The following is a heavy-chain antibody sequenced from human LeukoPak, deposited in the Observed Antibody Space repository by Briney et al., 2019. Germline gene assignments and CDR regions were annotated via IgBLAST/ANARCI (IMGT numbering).Heavy chain of an antibody. V-gene: IGHV1-2*02. D-gene: IGHD3-16*01. CDR3: ARDPRGGLGWFDP. CDR2: INPNSGGT. CDR1: GYTFTGYY. Sequence: ASVKVSCKASGYTFTGYYMHWVRQAPGQGLEWMGWINPNSGGTNYAQKFQGRVTMTRDTSISTAYMELNSLTSDDTAVYYCARDPRGGLGWFDPWGQGTLPTVSS. J-gene: IGHJ5*02.